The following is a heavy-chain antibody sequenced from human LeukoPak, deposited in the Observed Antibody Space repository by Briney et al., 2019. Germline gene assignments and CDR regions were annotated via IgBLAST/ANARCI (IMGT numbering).Heavy chain of an antibody. Sequence: PGGSLRLSCAASGFTFSSYSMNWVRQAPGKGLEWVSSISSSSSYIYYADSVKGRFTISRDNAKNSLYLQMNSLRAEDTAVYYCAREATGTYMVHYWGQGTLVTVSS. CDR1: GFTFSSYS. J-gene: IGHJ4*02. D-gene: IGHD1-1*01. CDR3: AREATGTYMVHY. V-gene: IGHV3-21*01. CDR2: ISSSSSYI.